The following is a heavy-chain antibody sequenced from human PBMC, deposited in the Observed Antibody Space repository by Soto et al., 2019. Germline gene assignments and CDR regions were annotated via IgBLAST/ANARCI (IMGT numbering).Heavy chain of an antibody. D-gene: IGHD3-22*01. J-gene: IGHJ4*02. CDR3: ARVPTYYYDSSGYWD. CDR2: IIPIFGTA. CDR1: GGTLSSYA. V-gene: IGHV1-69*13. Sequence: GASVKVSCKASGGTLSSYAISWVRQAPGQGLEWMGGIIPIFGTANYAQKFQGRVTITADESTSTAYMELSSLRSEDTAVYYCARVPTYYYDSSGYWDWGQGTLVTVSS.